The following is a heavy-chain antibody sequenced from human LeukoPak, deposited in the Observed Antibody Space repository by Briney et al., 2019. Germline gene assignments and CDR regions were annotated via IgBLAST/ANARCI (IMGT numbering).Heavy chain of an antibody. CDR2: LGIAGDT. CDR1: GFTVSSYA. CDR3: ARQMQSHGNFDS. D-gene: IGHD1-26*01. V-gene: IGHV3-13*01. J-gene: IGHJ4*02. Sequence: PGGSLRFSCAASGFTVSSYAMHWVRHPIGKGLEWVSALGIAGDTFYPGSVKGRFTISRENARNSLYLQMNSLRAEDTAMYYRARQMQSHGNFDSWGQGTLVTVSS.